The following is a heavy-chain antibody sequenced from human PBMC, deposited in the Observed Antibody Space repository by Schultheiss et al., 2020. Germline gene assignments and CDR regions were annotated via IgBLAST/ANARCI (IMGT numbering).Heavy chain of an antibody. D-gene: IGHD3-10*01. CDR1: GLTFSNYG. V-gene: IGHV3-33*08. CDR3: ARDLVLLWFGELPGMDV. CDR2: IWYDGSNK. Sequence: GGSLRLSCAASGLTFSNYGMHWVRQAPGKGLEWVAVIWYDGSNKYYADSVKGRFTISRDNSKNTLYLQMNSLRAEDTAVYYCARDLVLLWFGELPGMDVWGQGTTVTVSS. J-gene: IGHJ6*02.